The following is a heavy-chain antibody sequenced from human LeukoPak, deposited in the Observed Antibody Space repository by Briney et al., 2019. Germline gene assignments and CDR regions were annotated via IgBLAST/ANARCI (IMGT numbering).Heavy chain of an antibody. Sequence: GASVKVSCKASGYTFTSYGITWVRQAPGQGLEWMGWISAHNGKTNYAQNFQGRVTMTTDTPTSTAYMELRSLRSDDTAVYYCARGDVVVSAAVRFDPWGQGTLVTVSS. CDR1: GYTFTSYG. CDR2: ISAHNGKT. J-gene: IGHJ5*02. D-gene: IGHD2-2*01. CDR3: ARGDVVVSAAVRFDP. V-gene: IGHV1-18*01.